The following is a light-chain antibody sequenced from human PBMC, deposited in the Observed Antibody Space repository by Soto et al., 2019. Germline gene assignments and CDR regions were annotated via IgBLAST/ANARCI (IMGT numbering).Light chain of an antibody. V-gene: IGLV2-14*01. CDR3: SSYTSTNHVV. Sequence: QSALTQPASVSGSPGQSITISCTGTSSDVGGYNYVSWYQQHPGKAPKLVIYEVTKRPSGVSNRFSGSKSGNTASRTISGLQAEDETDYYCSSYTSTNHVVFGGGTKVTVL. J-gene: IGLJ2*01. CDR1: SSDVGGYNY. CDR2: EVT.